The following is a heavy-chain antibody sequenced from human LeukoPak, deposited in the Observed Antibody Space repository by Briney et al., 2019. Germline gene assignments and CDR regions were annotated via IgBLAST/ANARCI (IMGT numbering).Heavy chain of an antibody. V-gene: IGHV3-11*01. D-gene: IGHD2-2*01. J-gene: IGHJ3*02. Sequence: GGSLRLSCAASGFTFSDYNMRWIRQAPGKGLEWVSSISRSGSTKYYADSVKGRFSVSRDNSKNTLYLQMNSLRVDDTAVYYCARGSCSNIRCHDAFDIWGQGTMVTVSS. CDR2: ISRSGSTK. CDR1: GFTFSDYN. CDR3: ARGSCSNIRCHDAFDI.